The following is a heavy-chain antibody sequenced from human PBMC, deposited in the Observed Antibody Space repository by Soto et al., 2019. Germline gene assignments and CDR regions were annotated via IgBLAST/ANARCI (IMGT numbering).Heavy chain of an antibody. Sequence: ASVKVSCKVSGYTLTELSMHWVRQAPGKGLEWMGGFDPEDGETIYAQKFQGRVTMTEDTSTDTAYMELSSLRSEDTAVYYCATIPHGVPAAIPNAFDIWGQGTMVTVSS. V-gene: IGHV1-24*01. D-gene: IGHD2-2*02. CDR2: FDPEDGET. CDR1: GYTLTELS. CDR3: ATIPHGVPAAIPNAFDI. J-gene: IGHJ3*02.